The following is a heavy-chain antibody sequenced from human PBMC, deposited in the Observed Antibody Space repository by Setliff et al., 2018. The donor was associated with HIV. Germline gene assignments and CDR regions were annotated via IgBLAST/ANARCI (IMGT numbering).Heavy chain of an antibody. J-gene: IGHJ4*02. CDR1: GYTFTGYY. Sequence: ASVKVSCKTSGYTFTGYYMHWVRQAPGQGFEWMGRIDPKSGGTSYAQKFQGRVTMTRDTSITTAYVELSRLISDDTAVYYCAREERYYDGKGALDYWGQGTLVTVSS. D-gene: IGHD3-22*01. CDR3: AREERYYDGKGALDY. V-gene: IGHV1-2*06. CDR2: IDPKSGGT.